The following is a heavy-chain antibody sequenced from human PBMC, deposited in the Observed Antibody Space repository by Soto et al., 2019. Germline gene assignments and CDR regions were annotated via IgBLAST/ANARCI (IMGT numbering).Heavy chain of an antibody. V-gene: IGHV3-13*04. CDR2: IGTAGDT. D-gene: IGHD1-26*01. CDR3: ARAVGATLSLDY. J-gene: IGHJ4*02. CDR1: GFTFSSYD. Sequence: GGSLRLSCAASGFTFSSYDMHWVRQATGKGLEWVSAIGTAGDTYYPGSVKGRFTISRENAKNSLYLQMNSLRAGDTAVYYCARAVGATLSLDYWGQGTLVTVSS.